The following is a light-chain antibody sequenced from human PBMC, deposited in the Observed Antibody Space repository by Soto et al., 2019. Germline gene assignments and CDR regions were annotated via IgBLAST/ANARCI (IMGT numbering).Light chain of an antibody. CDR1: QSLSTGY. Sequence: EIVLTQSPGTHSLSQGERATLSCRASQSLSTGYLAWYQQKPGQAPRLLIYAASTRATGIPDRFSGSGSGTDFTLTISRLGPEDFAVYYCQQYDSSSYTFGQGTKLEIK. CDR3: QQYDSSSYT. CDR2: AAS. V-gene: IGKV3-20*01. J-gene: IGKJ2*01.